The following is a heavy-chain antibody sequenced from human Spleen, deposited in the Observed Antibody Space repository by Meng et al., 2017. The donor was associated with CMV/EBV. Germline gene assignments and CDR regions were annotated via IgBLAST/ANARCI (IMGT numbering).Heavy chain of an antibody. J-gene: IGHJ4*02. V-gene: IGHV3-30-3*01. D-gene: IGHD6-19*01. CDR2: ISYDGSNK. CDR3: ARPPGQW. CDR1: GFTFSSYA. Sequence: QVQLVESGGGVVQPGRSLRLSCAASGFTFSSYATHWVRQAPGKGLEWVAVISYDGSNKYYADSVKGRFTISRDNSKNTLYLQMNSLRAEDTAVYYCARPPGQWWGQGTLVTVSS.